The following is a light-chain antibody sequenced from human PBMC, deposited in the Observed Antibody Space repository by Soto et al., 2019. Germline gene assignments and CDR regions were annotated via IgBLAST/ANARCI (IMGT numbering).Light chain of an antibody. CDR2: ATS. Sequence: DIQLTQSPSFLSASVGDRVTITCRASQGISSHLAWYQQKPGTAPKLLIYATSTLQSGVPSRFSGSGSGTDFTLTISSLQPEDFATYYCQQLNSFPLTFGGGTKVEIK. V-gene: IGKV1-9*01. J-gene: IGKJ4*01. CDR1: QGISSH. CDR3: QQLNSFPLT.